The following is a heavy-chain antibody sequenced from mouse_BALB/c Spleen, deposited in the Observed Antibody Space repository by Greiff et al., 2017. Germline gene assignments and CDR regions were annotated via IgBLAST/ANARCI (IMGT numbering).Heavy chain of an antibody. CDR3: ARAYYGSPFAY. CDR1: GYSITSGYY. V-gene: IGHV3-6*02. J-gene: IGHJ3*01. CDR2: ISYDGSN. Sequence: VQLKESGPGLVKPSQSLSLTCSVTGYSITSGYYWNWIRQFPGNKLEWMGYISYDGSNNYNPSLKNRISITRDTSKNQFFLKLNSVTTEDTATYYCARAYYGSPFAYWGQGTLVTVSA. D-gene: IGHD1-1*01.